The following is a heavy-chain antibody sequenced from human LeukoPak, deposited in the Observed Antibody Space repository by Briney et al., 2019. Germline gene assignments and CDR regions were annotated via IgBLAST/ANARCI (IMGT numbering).Heavy chain of an antibody. J-gene: IGHJ4*02. CDR3: AKDAGFGYYDSSGYFPRHFDY. V-gene: IGHV3-21*04. D-gene: IGHD3-22*01. Sequence: GGSLRLSCAASGFTFSHYSMNWVRQAPGKGLEWVSFISSSSSYIYYADSVKGRFTISRDNSKNTLYLQMNSLRAEDTAVYYCAKDAGFGYYDSSGYFPRHFDYWGQGTLVIVSS. CDR2: ISSSSSYI. CDR1: GFTFSHYS.